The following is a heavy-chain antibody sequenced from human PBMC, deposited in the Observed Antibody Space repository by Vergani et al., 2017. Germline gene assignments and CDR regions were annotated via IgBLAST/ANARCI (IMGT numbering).Heavy chain of an antibody. Sequence: QLQLQESGPGLVKPSETLSLTCTVSGGSISSSSYYWGWIRQPPGKGLEWIGSIYYSGSTYYNPSLKSRVTISVDTSKNQFSLKLSSVTAADTAVYYCARHKDYCSSTGCYPFVDYCGQGTLVTVSS. CDR2: IYYSGST. V-gene: IGHV4-39*01. J-gene: IGHJ4*02. D-gene: IGHD2-2*01. CDR1: GGSISSSSYY. CDR3: ARHKDYCSSTGCYPFVDY.